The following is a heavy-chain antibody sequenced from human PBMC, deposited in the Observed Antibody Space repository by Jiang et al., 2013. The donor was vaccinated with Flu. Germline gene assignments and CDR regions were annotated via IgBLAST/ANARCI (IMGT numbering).Heavy chain of an antibody. CDR1: GYTFTSYG. Sequence: SGAEVKKPGASVKVSCKASGYTFTSYGISWVRQAPGQGLEWMGWISAYNGNTNYAQKLQGRVTMTTDTSTSTAYMELRSLRSDDTAVYYCARDRRYCSSTSCYTSSYWGQGTLVTVSS. D-gene: IGHD2-2*02. CDR2: ISAYNGNT. V-gene: IGHV1-18*04. J-gene: IGHJ4*02. CDR3: ARDRRYCSSTSCYTSSY.